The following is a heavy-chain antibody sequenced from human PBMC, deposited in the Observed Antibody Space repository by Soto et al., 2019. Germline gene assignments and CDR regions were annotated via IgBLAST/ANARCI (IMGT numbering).Heavy chain of an antibody. D-gene: IGHD3-22*01. CDR3: ARDSYDSSGYYLGDDAFDI. CDR2: ISAYNGNT. Sequence: QVQLVQSGAEVKKPGASVKVSCKASGYTFTSYGISWVRQAPGQGLEWMGWISAYNGNTNYAQKLQGRVTMTTDTSTSTAYIELRSLRSDDTAVYYCARDSYDSSGYYLGDDAFDIWGQGTMVTVSS. CDR1: GYTFTSYG. V-gene: IGHV1-18*01. J-gene: IGHJ3*02.